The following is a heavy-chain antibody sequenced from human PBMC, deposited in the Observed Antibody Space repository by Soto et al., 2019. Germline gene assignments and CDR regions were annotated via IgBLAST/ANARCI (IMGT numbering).Heavy chain of an antibody. CDR2: IYYSRNT. CDR1: GGSINSNY. J-gene: IGHJ4*02. D-gene: IGHD3-3*01. CDR3: ARVFGNFWSGYHVDY. Sequence: SETLSLTCTVSGGSINSNYWSWIRQPPGKGLEWIGHIYYSRNTYYNPSLKSRVTISVDTSKNQFSLKLTSVIAADTAVYYCARVFGNFWSGYHVDYWGQGTLVTVSS. V-gene: IGHV4-59*01.